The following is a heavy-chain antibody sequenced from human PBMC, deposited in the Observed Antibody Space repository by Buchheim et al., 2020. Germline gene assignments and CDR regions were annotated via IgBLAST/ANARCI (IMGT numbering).Heavy chain of an antibody. D-gene: IGHD5-12*01. Sequence: QVQLVESGGGVVQPGGSLRLSCAASGFTFSSYGMHWVRQAPGKGLEWVTVISYDGSNKHYADSVTGRFTISRDNSKNTLNLQMNSLRAEDTAVYYCGKGISMRTVATSMDVWGQGTT. CDR1: GFTFSSYG. V-gene: IGHV3-30*18. CDR2: ISYDGSNK. J-gene: IGHJ6*02. CDR3: GKGISMRTVATSMDV.